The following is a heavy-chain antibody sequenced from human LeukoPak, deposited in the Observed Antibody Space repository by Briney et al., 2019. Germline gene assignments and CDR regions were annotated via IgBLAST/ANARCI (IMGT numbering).Heavy chain of an antibody. V-gene: IGHV3-20*04. J-gene: IGHJ4*02. CDR3: SRGYSTRHFPFDS. CDR2: VNSNGRSA. CDR1: GFTFINYG. Sequence: PGGSLRLPCAGSGFTFINYGMTWVRQIPGKGLEWVAGVNSNGRSAGYAASVRGRFTISRDNAKNSLYLEMDSLRLDDTAFYYCSRGYSTRHFPFDSWGQGTLVTVSS. D-gene: IGHD6-13*01.